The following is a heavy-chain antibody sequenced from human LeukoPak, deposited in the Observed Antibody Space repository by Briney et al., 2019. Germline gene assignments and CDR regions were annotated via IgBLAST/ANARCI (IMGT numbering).Heavy chain of an antibody. D-gene: IGHD2-2*01. Sequence: SETLSLTCTVSGDSISTYYWSWLRQPAGRGLEWIGRIYTSGSTNYNPALKSRVTMSVDTSKNQFSLKLRSVTAADTAVYYCARLSCSSTSCYSFDYWGQGTLVTVSS. V-gene: IGHV4-4*07. CDR3: ARLSCSSTSCYSFDY. J-gene: IGHJ4*02. CDR1: GDSISTYY. CDR2: IYTSGST.